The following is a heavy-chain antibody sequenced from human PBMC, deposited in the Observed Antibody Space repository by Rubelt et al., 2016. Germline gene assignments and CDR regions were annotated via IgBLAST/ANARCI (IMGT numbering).Heavy chain of an antibody. Sequence: QVQLQQWGAGLLKPSETLSLTCAVYGGSFSGYYWSWISQPPGKGLEWIGSIYYSGSTYYNPSLRSGVTRSVDTSKNQFSLKLSSVTAADTAVYYCASLNWNYVAFDIWGQGTMVTVSS. J-gene: IGHJ3*02. CDR2: IYYSGST. CDR3: ASLNWNYVAFDI. V-gene: IGHV4-34*01. D-gene: IGHD1-7*01. CDR1: GGSFSGYY.